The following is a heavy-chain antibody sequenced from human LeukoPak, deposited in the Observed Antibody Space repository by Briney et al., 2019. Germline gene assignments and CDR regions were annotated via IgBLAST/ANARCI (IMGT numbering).Heavy chain of an antibody. J-gene: IGHJ3*02. CDR2: IYYSRST. Sequence: SETQSLTCTVSGDSISSYYWSWIRQPPGKGLEWIGYIYYSRSTNDNPPLESRVTISVDTSKNQFSLKLSSVTGADTAVYYCARGDSSGWEEAFDIWGQGTMVTVSS. D-gene: IGHD3-22*01. CDR3: ARGDSSGWEEAFDI. V-gene: IGHV4-59*01. CDR1: GDSISSYY.